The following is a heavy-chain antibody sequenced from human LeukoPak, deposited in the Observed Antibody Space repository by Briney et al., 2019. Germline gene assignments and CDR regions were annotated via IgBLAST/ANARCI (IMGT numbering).Heavy chain of an antibody. CDR1: GYSFTSYW. V-gene: IGHV5-51*01. J-gene: IGHJ4*02. D-gene: IGHD3-22*01. Sequence: GESLKISFKGSGYSFTSYWIGWGRQMPGKGLEWMGIIYPGDSDTRYSPSFQGQVTISADKSISTAYLQWSSLKASDTAMYYCARLYDSSVGYFDYWGQGTLVTVSS. CDR2: IYPGDSDT. CDR3: ARLYDSSVGYFDY.